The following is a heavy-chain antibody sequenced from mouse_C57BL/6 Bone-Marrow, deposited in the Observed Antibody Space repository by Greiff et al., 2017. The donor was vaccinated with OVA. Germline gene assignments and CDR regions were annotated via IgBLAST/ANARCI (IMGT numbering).Heavy chain of an antibody. CDR1: GFTFSSYG. Sequence: EVKLVESGGDLVKPGGSLKLSCAASGFTFSSYGMSWVRQTPDKRLEWVATISSGGSYTYYPDSVKGRVTIYRDNAKNTLYLQMSSLKSEDTAMYYCASLISKRYFDVWGTGTTVTVSS. J-gene: IGHJ1*03. D-gene: IGHD1-2*01. CDR2: ISSGGSYT. CDR3: ASLISKRYFDV. V-gene: IGHV5-6*01.